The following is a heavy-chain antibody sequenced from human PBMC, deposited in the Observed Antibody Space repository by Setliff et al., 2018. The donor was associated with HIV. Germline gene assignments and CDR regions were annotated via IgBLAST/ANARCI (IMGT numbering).Heavy chain of an antibody. Sequence: PGGSLRLSCEASGFTFSDYDFHWVRQAAGKGLEWVSAIGTGGSTYYADSVKGRFTISRDNAKNSLYLQMNSLRAEDTAVYYCARSRAAGFDYWGQGTLVTVSS. J-gene: IGHJ4*02. CDR2: IGTGGST. V-gene: IGHV3-13*01. CDR3: ARSRAAGFDY. CDR1: GFTFSDYD. D-gene: IGHD6-13*01.